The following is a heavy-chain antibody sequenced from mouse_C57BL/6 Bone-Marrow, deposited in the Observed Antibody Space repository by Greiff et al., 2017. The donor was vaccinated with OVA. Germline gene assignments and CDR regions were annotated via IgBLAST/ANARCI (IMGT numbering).Heavy chain of an antibody. Sequence: QVQLQQPGAELVKPGASVKMSCKASGYTFTSYWITWVKQRPGQGLEWIGDIYPGSGSTNYNEKFKSKATLTVDTSSSTAYMQLSSLTSEDSAVYYCARDGNPPWYVDVWGTGTTVTVSS. CDR3: ARDGNPPWYVDV. D-gene: IGHD2-1*01. J-gene: IGHJ1*03. CDR2: IYPGSGST. CDR1: GYTFTSYW. V-gene: IGHV1-55*01.